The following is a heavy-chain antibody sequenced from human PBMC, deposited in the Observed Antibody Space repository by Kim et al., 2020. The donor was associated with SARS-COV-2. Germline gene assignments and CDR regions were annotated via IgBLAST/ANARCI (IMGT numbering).Heavy chain of an antibody. CDR3: ARDVGGRGYDFDY. Sequence: SETLSLTCTVSGGSISSGGYYWSWIRQHPGKGLEWIGYIYYSGSTYYNPSLKSRVTISVDTSKNQFSLKLSSVTAADTAVYYCARDVGGRGYDFDYWGQGTLVTVSS. J-gene: IGHJ4*02. CDR2: IYYSGST. V-gene: IGHV4-31*03. D-gene: IGHD5-12*01. CDR1: GGSISSGGYY.